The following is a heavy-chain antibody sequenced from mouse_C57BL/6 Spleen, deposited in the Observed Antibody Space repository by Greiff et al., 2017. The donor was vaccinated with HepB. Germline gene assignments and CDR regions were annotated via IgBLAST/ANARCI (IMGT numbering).Heavy chain of an antibody. Sequence: VQLQQSGAELVKPGASVKISCKASGYAFSSYWMNWVKQRPGKGLEWIGQIYPGDGDTNYNGKFKGKATLTADKSSSTAYMQLSSLTSEDSAVYFCARRTTIHWYFDVWGTGTTVTVSS. CDR2: IYPGDGDT. CDR3: ARRTTIHWYFDV. D-gene: IGHD2-1*01. J-gene: IGHJ1*03. CDR1: GYAFSSYW. V-gene: IGHV1-80*01.